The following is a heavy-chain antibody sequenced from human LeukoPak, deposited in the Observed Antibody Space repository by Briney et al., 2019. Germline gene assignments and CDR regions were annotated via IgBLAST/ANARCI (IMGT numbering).Heavy chain of an antibody. V-gene: IGHV3-66*01. CDR3: ARALPAASHTSFDY. J-gene: IGHJ4*02. CDR2: IYSGGAT. CDR1: GFTVSSEY. D-gene: IGHD2-2*01. Sequence: GGSLRLSCAASGFTVSSEYMSWVRQAPGKGLEWVSIIYSGGATYYADSVKGRFTISRDISKNTVYLQMNNLRAEDTALFYCARALPAASHTSFDYWGQGALVTVSS.